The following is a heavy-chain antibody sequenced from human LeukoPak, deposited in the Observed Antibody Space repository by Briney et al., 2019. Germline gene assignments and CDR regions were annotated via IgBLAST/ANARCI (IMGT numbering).Heavy chain of an antibody. CDR3: AKGLRFLEWLFDYFDY. Sequence: GGSLRLSCAASGFTFSSYAMSWVRQAPGKGLEWVSAISGSGGSTYYADSVKGRFTISRDSSKNTLYLQMNSLRAEDTAVYYCAKGLRFLEWLFDYFDYWGQGTLVTVSS. D-gene: IGHD3-3*01. CDR1: GFTFSSYA. V-gene: IGHV3-23*01. CDR2: ISGSGGST. J-gene: IGHJ4*02.